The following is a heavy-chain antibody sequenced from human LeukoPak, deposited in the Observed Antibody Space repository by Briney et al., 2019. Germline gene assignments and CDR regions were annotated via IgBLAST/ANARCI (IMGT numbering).Heavy chain of an antibody. CDR2: IKQDGSEK. Sequence: PGGSLRLSCAASEFTFSSYWMTWVRRAPGKGLEWVADIKQDGSEKYYVDSVKGRFTISRQNAKNSLLLQMNSLRAEDTAVYYCARHRSGGSQDDAFDIWGQGTMVTVSS. D-gene: IGHD2-15*01. V-gene: IGHV3-7*01. CDR3: ARHRSGGSQDDAFDI. CDR1: EFTFSSYW. J-gene: IGHJ3*02.